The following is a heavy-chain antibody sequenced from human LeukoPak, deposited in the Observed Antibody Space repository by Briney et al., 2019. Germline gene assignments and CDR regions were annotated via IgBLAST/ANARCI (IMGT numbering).Heavy chain of an antibody. CDR2: ISYRGST. CDR3: ATSDYKGFAY. J-gene: IGHJ4*02. D-gene: IGHD3-16*01. V-gene: IGHV4-59*08. Sequence: KTSETLSLTCTVSGGSISSYFWSWIRQPPGRELEWIGYISYRGSTNYNPSLKSRVTISVDTSKTQFSLKLTSVTAADTAVYYCATSDYKGFAYWGQGALVTVSS. CDR1: GGSISSYF.